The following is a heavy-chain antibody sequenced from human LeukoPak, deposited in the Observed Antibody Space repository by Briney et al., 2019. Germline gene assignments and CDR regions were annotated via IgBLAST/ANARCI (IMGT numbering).Heavy chain of an antibody. D-gene: IGHD3-16*01. CDR2: INRDGSER. V-gene: IGHV3-7*03. Sequence: GGSLRLSCAASGFTFSNYWMTWVRQAPGKGLEWVANINRDGSERYYVDSVKGRFTISRDNAKNSLYLQMSNLRAEDTAVYFCARGGGLDVWGQGATVTVSS. CDR3: ARGGGLDV. CDR1: GFTFSNYW. J-gene: IGHJ6*02.